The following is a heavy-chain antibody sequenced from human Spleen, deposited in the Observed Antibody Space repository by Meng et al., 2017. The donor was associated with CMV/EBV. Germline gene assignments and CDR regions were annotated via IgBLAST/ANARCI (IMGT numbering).Heavy chain of an antibody. CDR1: GGSFSGYY. J-gene: IGHJ4*02. CDR2: INHSGST. Sequence: QLQLQQWGAGLLKPSGTLSLTCAVYGGSFSGYYWSWIRQPPGKGLEWIGEINHSGSTNYNPSLKSRVTISVDTSKNQFSLKLSSVTAADTAVYYCARGRGPGYWGQGTLVTVSS. CDR3: ARGRGPGY. V-gene: IGHV4-34*01. D-gene: IGHD3-10*01.